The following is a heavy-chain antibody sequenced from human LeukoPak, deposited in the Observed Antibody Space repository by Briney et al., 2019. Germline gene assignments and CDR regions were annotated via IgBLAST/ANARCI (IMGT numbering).Heavy chain of an antibody. D-gene: IGHD2-2*01. J-gene: IGHJ6*03. CDR3: ARDYCSSTSCYPYYYYYYYMDV. CDR1: GGSIRSYY. Sequence: SETLSLTCTVSGGSIRSYYWSWIRQPPGKGLEWIGYIYYSGITNYNPSLKSRVTMSVDTSKNQFSLKLSSVTAADTAVYYCARDYCSSTSCYPYYYYYYYMDVWGKGTTVTVSS. V-gene: IGHV4-59*12. CDR2: IYYSGIT.